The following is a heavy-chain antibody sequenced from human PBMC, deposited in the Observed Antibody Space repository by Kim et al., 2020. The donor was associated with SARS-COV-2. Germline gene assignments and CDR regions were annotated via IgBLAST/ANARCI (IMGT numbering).Heavy chain of an antibody. J-gene: IGHJ4*02. CDR2: ISSSSSYI. Sequence: GGSLRLSCAASGFTFSSYSMNWVRQAPGKGLEWVSSISSSSSYIYYADSVKGRFTISRDNAKNSLYLQMNSLRAEDTAVYYCARDFLQGYDYVWGSYREYYFDYWGQGTLVTVSS. D-gene: IGHD3-16*02. CDR1: GFTFSSYS. V-gene: IGHV3-21*01. CDR3: ARDFLQGYDYVWGSYREYYFDY.